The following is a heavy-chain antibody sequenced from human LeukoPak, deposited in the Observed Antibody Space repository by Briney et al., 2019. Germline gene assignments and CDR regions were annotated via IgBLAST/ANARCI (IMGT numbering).Heavy chain of an antibody. CDR3: ARVYFGSGSYSGPSDF. CDR1: GFTFSTYT. CDR2: ISSSSSYK. V-gene: IGHV3-21*06. J-gene: IGHJ4*02. Sequence: PGGSLRLSCVASGFTFSTYTMNWVRQAPGKGLEWVSSISSSSSYKYYPDSVKGRFTISRDNAESSLDLQMNSLRLEDTAVYFCARVYFGSGSYSGPSDFWGQGTLVTVSS. D-gene: IGHD3-10*01.